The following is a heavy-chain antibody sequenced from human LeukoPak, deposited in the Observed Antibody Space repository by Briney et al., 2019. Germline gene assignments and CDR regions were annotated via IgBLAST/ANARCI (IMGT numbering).Heavy chain of an antibody. CDR3: ATDTLRFRMDV. D-gene: IGHD3-3*01. J-gene: IGHJ6*04. V-gene: IGHV3-21*01. CDR1: GHPFSSFT. CDR2: ISSSSTYT. Sequence: GGSLRLSCTVSGHPFSSFTLNWVRQSPGKGLEWVSSISSSSTYTYYAYSVKGRFTISRDNAKNSLFLQMNSLRDDDTGVYFCATDTLRFRMDVWGKGTTVIVSS.